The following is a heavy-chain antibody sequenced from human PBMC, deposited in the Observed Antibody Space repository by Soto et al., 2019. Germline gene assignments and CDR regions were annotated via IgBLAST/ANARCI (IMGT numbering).Heavy chain of an antibody. CDR1: GGSVSSGSYY. D-gene: IGHD3-10*01. J-gene: IGHJ3*02. CDR3: AREWVITMVRGVLDAFDI. CDR2: IYYSGST. V-gene: IGHV4-61*01. Sequence: QVQLQESGPGLVKPSETLSLTCTVSGGSVSSGSYYWSWIRQPPGKGLEWIGYIYYSGSTNYNPSLKSRVTISVDTSKNQFSLKLSSVTAADTAVYYCAREWVITMVRGVLDAFDIWGQGTMVTVSS.